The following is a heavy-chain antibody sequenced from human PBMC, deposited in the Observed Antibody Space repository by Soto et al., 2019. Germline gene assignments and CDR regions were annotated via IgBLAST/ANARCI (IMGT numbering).Heavy chain of an antibody. V-gene: IGHV5-51*01. CDR2: IYPGDSDT. CDR3: ARHSLNGITVAGLDY. D-gene: IGHD6-19*01. Sequence: GESLKISCKGSGYSFTSYWIGWVRQMPGKGLEWMGIIYPGDSDTRYSPSFQGQVTISADKSISTAYLQWSSLKASDTATYYCARHSLNGITVAGLDYWGQGTLVTVSS. CDR1: GYSFTSYW. J-gene: IGHJ4*02.